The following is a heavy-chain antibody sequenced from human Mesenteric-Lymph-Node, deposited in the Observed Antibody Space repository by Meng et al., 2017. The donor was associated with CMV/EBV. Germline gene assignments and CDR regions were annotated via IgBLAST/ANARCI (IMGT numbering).Heavy chain of an antibody. CDR2: INPNSGGT. D-gene: IGHD3-3*01. CDR1: GYTFTGYY. J-gene: IGHJ2*01. CDR3: ARSYDLQGWYFDL. V-gene: IGHV1-2*02. Sequence: ASVKVSCKASGYTFTGYYVHWVRQAPGQGLEWMGWINPNSGGTNYAQKFQGRVTMTRDTSISTAYMEVSSLRSDDTAIYYCARSYDLQGWYFDLWGRGTLVTVSS.